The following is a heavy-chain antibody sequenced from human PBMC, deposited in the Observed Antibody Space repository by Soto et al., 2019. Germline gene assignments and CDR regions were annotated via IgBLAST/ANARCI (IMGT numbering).Heavy chain of an antibody. CDR1: GFTLRDYY. D-gene: IGHD1-20*01. Sequence: QVQLVESGGGLVKPGGSLRLSCAASGFTLRDYYMSWIRQAPGKGLEWVSYISSSGSTIYYADSVKGRFTISRDNAKNSLYLQMNSLRAEDPAVYYCARTHPRITGTTCPFFDYWGQGTLVTVSS. CDR2: ISSSGSTI. CDR3: ARTHPRITGTTCPFFDY. V-gene: IGHV3-11*01. J-gene: IGHJ4*02.